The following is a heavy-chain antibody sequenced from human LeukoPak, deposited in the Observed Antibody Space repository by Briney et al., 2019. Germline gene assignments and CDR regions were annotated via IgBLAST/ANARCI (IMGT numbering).Heavy chain of an antibody. D-gene: IGHD6-19*01. CDR1: GFTFNTHA. J-gene: IGHJ4*02. CDR2: ILYYGSNA. CDR3: ARDTYTSGWFDLDY. V-gene: IGHV3-30-3*01. Sequence: PGGSLRLSCAASGFTFNTHAMHCVRQAPGKGLEWVAGILYYGSNAKYADSLKGRFTISRDNSKNTLSLQMNSLRAEDTAVYYCARDTYTSGWFDLDYWGQGTLVTVSS.